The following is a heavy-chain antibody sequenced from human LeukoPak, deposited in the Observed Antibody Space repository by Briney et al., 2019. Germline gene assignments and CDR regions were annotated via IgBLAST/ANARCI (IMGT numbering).Heavy chain of an antibody. CDR1: GYTFIDYY. CDR3: ARVNIVVVPAASDAFDI. V-gene: IGHV1-2*02. J-gene: IGHJ3*02. CDR2: INPNSGGT. Sequence: ASVKVSCKTSGYTFIDYYVHWVRKAPGQGLEWLGWINPNSGGTSNAQKFQGRVTMTRDTSISTAYMELSRLRSDDTAVYYCARVNIVVVPAASDAFDIWGQGTMVTVSS. D-gene: IGHD2-2*01.